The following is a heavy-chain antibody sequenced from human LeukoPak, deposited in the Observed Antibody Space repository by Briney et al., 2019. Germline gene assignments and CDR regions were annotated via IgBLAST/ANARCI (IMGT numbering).Heavy chain of an antibody. CDR1: GGSISSYY. V-gene: IGHV4-59*01. Sequence: SETLSLTCTVSGGSISSYYWSWIRQPPGKGLEWIGYIYYSGSTNYNPSLKSRVTISVDTSKNQFSLKLSSVTAADTAVYYCARDTPLRSFDYWGQGTLVTVSS. D-gene: IGHD4-17*01. CDR3: ARDTPLRSFDY. J-gene: IGHJ4*02. CDR2: IYYSGST.